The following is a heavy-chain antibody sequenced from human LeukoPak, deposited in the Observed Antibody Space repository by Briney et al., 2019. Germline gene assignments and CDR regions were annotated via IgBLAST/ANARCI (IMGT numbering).Heavy chain of an antibody. CDR3: ARDYYDSSGYYEGVY. D-gene: IGHD3-22*01. J-gene: IGHJ4*02. Sequence: ASVKVSCKASGYTFTGYYMHWVRQAPGQGREWMGRINPKSGGTNYARKFQGRVTMTRDTSISTAYMELSRLRSDDTAVYYCARDYYDSSGYYEGVYWGQGTLVTVSS. CDR1: GYTFTGYY. CDR2: INPKSGGT. V-gene: IGHV1-2*06.